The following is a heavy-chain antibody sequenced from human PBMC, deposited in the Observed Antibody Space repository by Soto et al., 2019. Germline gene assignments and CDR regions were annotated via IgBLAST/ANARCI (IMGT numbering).Heavy chain of an antibody. CDR1: GGSINSGGYY. D-gene: IGHD6-13*01. V-gene: IGHV4-31*03. Sequence: QVQLRESGPGLVKPSQTLSLTCTVSGGSINSGGYYWNWIRQHPGKGLEWIGYVYYSGSTYYNPFLRSRVIISAGTSENHFSLKRSSVTAADTAVYFCARVYRQSGYSSSWVFDYWCQGTLVNVSS. CDR2: VYYSGST. J-gene: IGHJ4*02. CDR3: ARVYRQSGYSSSWVFDY.